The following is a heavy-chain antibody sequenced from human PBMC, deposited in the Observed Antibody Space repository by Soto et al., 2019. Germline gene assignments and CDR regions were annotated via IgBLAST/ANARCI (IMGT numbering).Heavy chain of an antibody. CDR3: ARGLISGYYLYDAFDI. Sequence: PSETLSLTCTVSGGSIISSSYYWGWIRQPPGKGLEWIGYIYYSGSTNYNPSLKSRVTISVDTSKNQFSLKLSSVTAADTAVYYCARGLISGYYLYDAFDIWGQGTMVTVSS. J-gene: IGHJ3*02. CDR1: GGSIISSSYY. D-gene: IGHD3-22*01. CDR2: IYYSGST. V-gene: IGHV4-61*05.